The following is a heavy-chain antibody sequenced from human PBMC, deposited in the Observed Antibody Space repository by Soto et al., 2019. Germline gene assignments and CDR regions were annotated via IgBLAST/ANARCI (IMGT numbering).Heavy chain of an antibody. J-gene: IGHJ4*02. Sequence: GGSLRLSCAASGFIFSGSTMHWVRQASGKGLEWVGRIRNKVSGYATAYAASVEGRFTISRDDSRNTAYLEMNSLKTDDTAVYYCIRQESYGSAPEWGQGTLVTVSS. CDR3: IRQESYGSAPE. CDR2: IRNKVSGYAT. CDR1: GFIFSGST. V-gene: IGHV3-73*01. D-gene: IGHD3-10*01.